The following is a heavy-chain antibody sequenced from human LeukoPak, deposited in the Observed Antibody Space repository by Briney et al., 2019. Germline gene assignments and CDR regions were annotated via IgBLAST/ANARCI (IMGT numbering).Heavy chain of an antibody. CDR1: GFTFSTDP. CDR3: ARDRVAVYCSGGNCQSRYYYYDMDV. V-gene: IGHV3-30*09. D-gene: IGHD2-15*01. Sequence: GGSLRLSCAASGFTFSTDPMHWVRQAPGKGLEWVASISYDGSDKVFPDSVKGRFAISRDNSNNTLYLQMNSLRPEDTAVYFCARDRVAVYCSGGNCQSRYYYYDMDVWGQGTTVTVSS. CDR2: ISYDGSDK. J-gene: IGHJ6*02.